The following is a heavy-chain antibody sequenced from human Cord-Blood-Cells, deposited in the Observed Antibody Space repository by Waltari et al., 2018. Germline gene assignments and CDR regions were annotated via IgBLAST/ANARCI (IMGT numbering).Heavy chain of an antibody. CDR1: GFTFDAFA. J-gene: IGHJ5*02. D-gene: IGHD6-13*01. CDR3: AKGAAAGNWFDP. CDR2: ISWDGGST. Sequence: EVQLVESGGVVVQPGGSLRLSCAASGFTFDAFAMLGVREAPGKGLEWVSLISWDGGSTYYADSVKGRFTISRDNSKNSLYLQMNSLRAEDTALYYCAKGAAAGNWFDPWGQGTLVTVSS. V-gene: IGHV3-43D*03.